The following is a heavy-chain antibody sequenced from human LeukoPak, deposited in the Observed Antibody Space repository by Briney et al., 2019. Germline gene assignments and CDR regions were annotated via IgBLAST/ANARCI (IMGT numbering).Heavy chain of an antibody. D-gene: IGHD2-8*02. J-gene: IGHJ4*02. CDR3: ARGTGGSLDY. CDR2: SNAGNGNT. Sequence: ASVKVSCKASGYTFTSYGISWVRQAPGQGLEWMGWSNAGNGNTKYSQEFQGRVTITRDTSASTAYMELSSLRSEDMAVYYCARGTGGSLDYWGQGTLVTVSS. CDR1: GYTFTSYG. V-gene: IGHV1-3*02.